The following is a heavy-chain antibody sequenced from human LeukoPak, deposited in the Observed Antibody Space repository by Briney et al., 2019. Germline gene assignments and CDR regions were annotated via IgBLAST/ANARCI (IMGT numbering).Heavy chain of an antibody. CDR1: GYTFTSYG. V-gene: IGHV1-18*01. D-gene: IGHD6-19*01. J-gene: IGHJ4*02. CDR2: ISTYNGNT. Sequence: VASVRASCKASGYTFTSYGISWVRRAPGHGLEWMGWISTYNGNTHYAQKLQVRVTMTTDTSTSTAYMELRSLRSDDTAVYYCARSSLAVAGSVLDYWGQGTMVTVSS. CDR3: ARSSLAVAGSVLDY.